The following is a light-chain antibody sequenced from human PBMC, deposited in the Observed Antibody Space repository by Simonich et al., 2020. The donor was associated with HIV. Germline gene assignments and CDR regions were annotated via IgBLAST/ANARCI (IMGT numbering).Light chain of an antibody. CDR1: QSVSSSY. CDR2: DAS. J-gene: IGKJ1*01. CDR3: QQYGISPWT. Sequence: EIVLTQSPGTLSLSPGERATLSCRASQSVSSSYLAWYQQKPGLAPRRLIYDASSRATGIPDRCSGSGSGTDFTLTISRLEPEDFVVDYCQQYGISPWTFGQGTKVEIK. V-gene: IGKV3D-20*01.